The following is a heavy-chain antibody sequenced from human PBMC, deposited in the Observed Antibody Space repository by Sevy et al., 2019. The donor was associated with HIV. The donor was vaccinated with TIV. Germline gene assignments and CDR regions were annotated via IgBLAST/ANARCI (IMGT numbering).Heavy chain of an antibody. J-gene: IGHJ4*02. D-gene: IGHD3-3*01. CDR2: IKSKTDGGTT. Sequence: GGSLRLSCAASGFTFSNAWMSWVRQAPGKGLEWVGRIKSKTDGGTTDYAAPVKGRFTISRDDSKNTLYLQMNSLKTEDTAVYYCTTGGPISYDFWSGPHDYWGQGTLVTVSS. CDR3: TTGGPISYDFWSGPHDY. CDR1: GFTFSNAW. V-gene: IGHV3-15*01.